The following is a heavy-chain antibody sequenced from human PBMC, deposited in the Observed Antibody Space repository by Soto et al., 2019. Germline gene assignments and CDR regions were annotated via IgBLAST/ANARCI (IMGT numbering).Heavy chain of an antibody. D-gene: IGHD1-7*01. CDR1: GGSFSGYY. V-gene: IGHV4-34*01. CDR3: ASPRWNYIY. Sequence: QVQLQQWGAGLLKPSETLSLTCAVSGGSFSGYYWSWIRQPPGKGLVWIGEMNDSGSTKYNASLVTRVAISVDTSKRHFSLTLTSVTAADTAVSYGASPRWNYIYWGQGTLVAVSS. CDR2: MNDSGST. J-gene: IGHJ4*02.